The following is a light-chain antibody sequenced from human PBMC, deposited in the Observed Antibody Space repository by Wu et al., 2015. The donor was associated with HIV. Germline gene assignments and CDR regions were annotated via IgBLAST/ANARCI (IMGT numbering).Light chain of an antibody. CDR3: QQYYNYPLT. CDR1: QDIKDY. CDR2: TAS. J-gene: IGKJ4*01. V-gene: IGKV1-8*01. Sequence: AIRLTQSPSSLSASAGDRVTITCRASQDIKDYLAWYQQKPGKAPKLLIYTASTLQSGLPSRFSGSGSGTDFTLTISSLQSDDFATYYCQQYYNYPLTFGGGTAVEIK.